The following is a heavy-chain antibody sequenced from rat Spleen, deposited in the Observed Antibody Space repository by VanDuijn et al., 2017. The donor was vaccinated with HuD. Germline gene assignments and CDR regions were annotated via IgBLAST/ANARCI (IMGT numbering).Heavy chain of an antibody. Sequence: QVQLKESGPGLVQPSQTLSLTCTVSGFSLSNNDMQWVRQPPGKGLEWMGVMWRSGSTEYNSGLKSRLSISRDTSKSQVFLKMNRLQPEDTGTYYCARRRDSYAHFDYWGQGVMVTVSS. CDR3: ARRRDSYAHFDY. CDR1: GFSLSNND. D-gene: IGHD1-12*01. J-gene: IGHJ2*01. CDR2: MWRSGST. V-gene: IGHV2-30*01.